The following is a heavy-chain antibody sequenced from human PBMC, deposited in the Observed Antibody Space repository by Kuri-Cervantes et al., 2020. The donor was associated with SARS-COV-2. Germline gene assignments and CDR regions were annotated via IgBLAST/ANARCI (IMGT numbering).Heavy chain of an antibody. D-gene: IGHD6-19*01. Sequence: GGSLRLSCKAYGFSFRIYSMNWVRQAPGKGLEWISYVSPNSNTIYYADSVKGRFTISRDNAKNLLYLQMNSLRDDDTAVYYCARDMSKGQWLERGWFDPWGQGTLVTVSS. CDR2: VSPNSNTI. V-gene: IGHV3-48*02. J-gene: IGHJ5*02. CDR1: GFSFRIYS. CDR3: ARDMSKGQWLERGWFDP.